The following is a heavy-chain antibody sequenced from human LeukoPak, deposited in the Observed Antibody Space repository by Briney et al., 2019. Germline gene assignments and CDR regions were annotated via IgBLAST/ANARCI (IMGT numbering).Heavy chain of an antibody. CDR2: IKQDGSEK. CDR1: GFTFSSYR. J-gene: IGHJ4*02. D-gene: IGHD1-1*01. V-gene: IGHV3-7*01. Sequence: PGGSLRLSCAASGFTFSSYRMSWVRQAPGKGLEWVANIKQDGSEKYYVDSVKGRFTISRDNAKNSLYLQMNSLRAEDTAVYYCARDNEEDEVGCTDYWGQGTLVTVSS. CDR3: ARDNEEDEVGCTDY.